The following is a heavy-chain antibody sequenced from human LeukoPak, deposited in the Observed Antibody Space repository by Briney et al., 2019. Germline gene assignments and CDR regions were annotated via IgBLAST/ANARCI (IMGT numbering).Heavy chain of an antibody. J-gene: IGHJ4*02. CDR3: ARDISDILTGYYGF. CDR1: SYTFTSYG. CDR2: ISAYNGNT. V-gene: IGHV1-18*01. D-gene: IGHD3-9*01. Sequence: GASVKVSCKASSYTFTSYGISWVRQAPGQGLEWMGWISAYNGNTNYAQKFQGRVTMTRDTSISTAYMELSRLRSDDTAVYYCARDISDILTGYYGFWGQGTLVTVSS.